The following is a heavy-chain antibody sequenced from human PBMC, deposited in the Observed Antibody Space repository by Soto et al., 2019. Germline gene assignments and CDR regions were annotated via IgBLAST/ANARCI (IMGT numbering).Heavy chain of an antibody. CDR2: ISTNGGST. V-gene: IGHV3-64D*06. Sequence: QLGGSLRLSCSASGFTFGIYAMHWVRQAPGKGLEYVSSISTNGGSTHYADSVKGRFTISRDNSKNTQYLQMSSLRADDTAVYYCVKGEYYYDSSGYYPFDYWGQGT. CDR3: VKGEYYYDSSGYYPFDY. J-gene: IGHJ4*02. CDR1: GFTFGIYA. D-gene: IGHD3-22*01.